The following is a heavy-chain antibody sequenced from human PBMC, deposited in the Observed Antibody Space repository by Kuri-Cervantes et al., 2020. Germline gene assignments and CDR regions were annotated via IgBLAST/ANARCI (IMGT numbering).Heavy chain of an antibody. CDR3: ARGGNRYANY. J-gene: IGHJ4*02. V-gene: IGHV3-7*01. Sequence: ETLSLTCAASGFTFSTYWMSWVRQAPGMGLEWVARIKEDGSEKYYVDSVKGRFTISRDNAKNSLYLQMNSLRAEDTALYYCARGGNRYANYWGQGTLVTDSS. CDR2: IKEDGSEK. CDR1: GFTFSTYW. D-gene: IGHD5-18*01.